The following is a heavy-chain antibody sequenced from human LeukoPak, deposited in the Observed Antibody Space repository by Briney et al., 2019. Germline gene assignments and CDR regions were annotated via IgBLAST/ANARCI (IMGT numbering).Heavy chain of an antibody. V-gene: IGHV4-38-2*01. CDR2: IYHSGST. CDR1: GYSIRSGDY. D-gene: IGHD4-17*01. CDR3: ARNRSVTTTPGFDH. J-gene: IGHJ4*02. Sequence: SETLSLTCAVSGYSIRSGDYWGWIRQSPGKGLEWIGSIYHSGSTHYNPSLKSRVTISVDTSKDQFSLMLSSVTAADTAIYYCARNRSVTTTPGFDHWGQGTLVTVSS.